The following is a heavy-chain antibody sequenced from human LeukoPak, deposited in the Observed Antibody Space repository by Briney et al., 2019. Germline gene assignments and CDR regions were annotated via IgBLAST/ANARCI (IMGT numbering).Heavy chain of an antibody. CDR2: ISYTETT. J-gene: IGHJ4*02. D-gene: IGHD1-26*01. CDR1: GDSISSSTYN. CDR3: ARESPPIVGAAPFDY. Sequence: SETLSLTCTVSGDSISSSTYNWGWIRQPPGKGLEWIGSISYTETTRYNPSLKSRVTISVDTSKNQFSLKLSSVTAADTAVYYCARESPPIVGAAPFDYWGQGTLVTVSS. V-gene: IGHV4-39*07.